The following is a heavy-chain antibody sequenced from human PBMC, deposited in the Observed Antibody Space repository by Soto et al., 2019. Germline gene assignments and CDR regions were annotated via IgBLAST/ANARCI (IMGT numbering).Heavy chain of an antibody. J-gene: IGHJ3*02. CDR2: IDWDDDK. Sequence: SGPTLVNPTQTLTLTCTFSGFSFTTSEMRVGWIRQPPGKALEWLARIDWDDDKFYSTSLKTRLTISKDTSKNLVVLTMTNMDPVDTATSYCAHIEVSGSAFDIWGQGTMVTVSS. D-gene: IGHD2-15*01. CDR3: AHIEVSGSAFDI. V-gene: IGHV2-70*04. CDR1: GFSFTTSEMR.